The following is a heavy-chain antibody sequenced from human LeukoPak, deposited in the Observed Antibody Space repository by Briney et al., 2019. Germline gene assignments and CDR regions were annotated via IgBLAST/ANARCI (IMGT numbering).Heavy chain of an antibody. CDR2: ISDIGGT. V-gene: IGHV3-23*01. Sequence: SGGSLRLSCAASGFTFSSYAMSWVRQAPGQGLQWVSSISDIGGTFYADSVKGRFTISRDNSKNTLYVQMNSLRAEDTAVYYCAKGVGVYTNWFDPWGQGTLVTVSS. J-gene: IGHJ5*02. CDR3: AKGVGVYTNWFDP. CDR1: GFTFSSYA. D-gene: IGHD3-10*01.